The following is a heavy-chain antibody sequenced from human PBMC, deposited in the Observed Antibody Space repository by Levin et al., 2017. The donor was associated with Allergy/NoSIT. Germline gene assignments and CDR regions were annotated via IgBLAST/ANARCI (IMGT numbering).Heavy chain of an antibody. J-gene: IGHJ4*02. V-gene: IGHV3-9*01. Sequence: TGGSLRLSCAASGFTFDDYAMHWVRQAPGKGLEWVSGISWNSGSIGYADSVKGRFTISRDNAKNSLYLQMNSLRAEDTALYYCAKAKTVDYYGSGRVYFDYWGQGTLVTVSS. CDR3: AKAKTVDYYGSGRVYFDY. CDR2: ISWNSGSI. CDR1: GFTFDDYA. D-gene: IGHD3-10*01.